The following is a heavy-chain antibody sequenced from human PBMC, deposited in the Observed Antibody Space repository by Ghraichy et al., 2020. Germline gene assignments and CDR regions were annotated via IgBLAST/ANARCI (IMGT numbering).Heavy chain of an antibody. D-gene: IGHD5-12*01. V-gene: IGHV1-18*01. CDR1: GYTFTSYG. J-gene: IGHJ4*02. Sequence: ASVKVSCKTSGYTFTSYGLTWVRQAPGPGLEWVGWISGYSGDTDYAQKFQGRVTMTTDTSTRTSYMELKSLRSDDTAMYYCARDRISPTVATITDYWGQGTLVTVSS. CDR3: ARDRISPTVATITDY. CDR2: ISGYSGDT.